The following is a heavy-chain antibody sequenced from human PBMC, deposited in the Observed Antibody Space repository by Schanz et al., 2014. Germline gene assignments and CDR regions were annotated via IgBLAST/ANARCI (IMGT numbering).Heavy chain of an antibody. Sequence: DVLLVESGGGLVTPGESLRLSCAASGFTFSCYSMNWVRQAPGKGLEWVSSVSHGGTYIYYADSVRGRFTISRDNAKNSLFLQMHSLRADDTAVYYCARSTYYDILTGQTHTRVDVRYFDLWGRGTLVTVSS. CDR2: VSHGGTYI. CDR3: ARSTYYDILTGQTHTRVDVRYFDL. J-gene: IGHJ2*01. V-gene: IGHV3-21*02. CDR1: GFTFSCYS. D-gene: IGHD3-9*01.